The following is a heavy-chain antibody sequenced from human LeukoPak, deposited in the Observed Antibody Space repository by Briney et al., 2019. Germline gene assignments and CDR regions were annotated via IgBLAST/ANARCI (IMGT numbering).Heavy chain of an antibody. CDR2: ISSSSGYI. D-gene: IGHD6-13*01. CDR3: ARAQRAPQQQPVPGYFDY. J-gene: IGHJ4*02. CDR1: GFTFSSYS. Sequence: GGSLRLSCAASGFTFSSYSMNWVRQAPGKGLEWVSSISSSSGYIYYADSVKGRFTISRDNAKNSLYLQMNSLRAEDTAVYYCARAQRAPQQQPVPGYFDYWGQGTLVTVSS. V-gene: IGHV3-21*01.